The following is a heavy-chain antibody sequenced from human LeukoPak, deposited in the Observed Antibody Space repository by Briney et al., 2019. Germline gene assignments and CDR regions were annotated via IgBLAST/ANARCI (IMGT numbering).Heavy chain of an antibody. J-gene: IGHJ6*03. Sequence: SVKVSCKASGGTFSSYAISWVRQAPGQGLEWMGGIIPIFGTANYAQKFQGRVTITADESTSTAYMELSSLRSEDTAVYYCARGKRPLYYYYYYMDVWGKGTTVTVSS. CDR3: ARGKRPLYYYYYYMDV. CDR1: GGTFSSYA. V-gene: IGHV1-69*01. CDR2: IIPIFGTA.